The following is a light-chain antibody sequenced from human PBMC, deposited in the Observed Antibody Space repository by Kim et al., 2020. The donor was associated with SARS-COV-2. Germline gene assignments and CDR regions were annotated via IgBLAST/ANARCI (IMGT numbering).Light chain of an antibody. CDR1: QGISQN. V-gene: IGKV1-16*01. CDR3: QQYNSHPIT. J-gene: IGKJ5*01. Sequence: DIQMTQSPSSLSASLGDSVTITCRARQGISQNVAWFQQKPGQAPKSLIYGASALQGGVPSRFRGAGSGRDFSLTINSLQADDFAIYFCQQYNSHPITFGRGTRLEIK. CDR2: GAS.